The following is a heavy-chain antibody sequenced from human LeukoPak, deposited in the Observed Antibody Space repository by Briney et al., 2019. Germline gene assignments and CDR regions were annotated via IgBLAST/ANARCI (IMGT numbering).Heavy chain of an antibody. D-gene: IGHD2-15*01. CDR1: GYSFTSYW. CDR2: IYPGDSDT. V-gene: IGHV5-51*01. Sequence: GESLRISCKGSGYSFTSYWIGWVRQMPGKGLEWMGIIYPGDSDTRYSPSFQGQVTISADKSISTAYLQWSSLKASDTAMYYCARRGYCSGGSCYSRYYYGMDVWGQGTTVTVSS. CDR3: ARRGYCSGGSCYSRYYYGMDV. J-gene: IGHJ6*02.